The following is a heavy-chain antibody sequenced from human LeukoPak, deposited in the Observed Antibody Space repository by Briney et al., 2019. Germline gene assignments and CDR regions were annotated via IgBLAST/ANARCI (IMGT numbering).Heavy chain of an antibody. CDR1: GGSISSGSYY. Sequence: SETLSLTCTVSGGSISSGSYYWSWIRQPAGKGLEWIGRIYTSGSTNYNPSLKSRVTISVDTSKNQFSLKLSSVTAADTAVYYCARDVTRFRSGYFESWGQGTLVTVSS. V-gene: IGHV4-61*02. J-gene: IGHJ4*02. CDR3: ARDVTRFRSGYFES. D-gene: IGHD3-3*01. CDR2: IYTSGST.